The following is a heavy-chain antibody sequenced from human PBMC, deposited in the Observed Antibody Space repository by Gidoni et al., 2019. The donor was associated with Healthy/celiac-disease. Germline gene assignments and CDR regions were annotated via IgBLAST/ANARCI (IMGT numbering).Heavy chain of an antibody. Sequence: HVQLQQWGAGLLKPSETLSLNCAVYGGSFSGFSWSWIRQPPGKGLEWIGEINHSGSTNYNPYLKSRVTISVDTSKNQFSLTLSSVTAADTAVYYCARFIRRGWSHPKSTKIYNWFDPWGQGTLVTVSS. J-gene: IGHJ5*02. CDR1: GGSFSGFS. V-gene: IGHV4-34*01. CDR3: ARFIRRGWSHPKSTKIYNWFDP. D-gene: IGHD6-19*01. CDR2: INHSGST.